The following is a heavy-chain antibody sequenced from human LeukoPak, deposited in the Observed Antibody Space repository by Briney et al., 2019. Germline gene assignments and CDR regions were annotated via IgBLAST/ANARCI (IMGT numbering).Heavy chain of an antibody. Sequence: GGSLRLSCAASGFTFSTSAMNWVRQAPGKGLEWVSYISSVSSTRYYADSVKGRFTISRDNAKDSLYLQMNSLRDEDTAVYYCARFGESGGWGQGTLVTVSS. CDR2: ISSVSSTR. CDR1: GFTFSTSA. CDR3: ARFGESGG. J-gene: IGHJ4*02. V-gene: IGHV3-48*02. D-gene: IGHD3-10*01.